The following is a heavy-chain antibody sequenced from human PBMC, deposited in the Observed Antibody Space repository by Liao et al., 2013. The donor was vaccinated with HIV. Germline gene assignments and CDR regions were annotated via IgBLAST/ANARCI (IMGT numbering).Heavy chain of an antibody. J-gene: IGHJ4*02. CDR2: IYYSGST. CDR1: GGSINSYY. V-gene: IGHV4-59*01. D-gene: IGHD4-17*01. CDR3: ARVRSRTGHVDY. Sequence: QVQLQESGPGLVKPSETLSLTCTVSGGSINSYYWSWIRQPPGKGLEWLGYIYYSGSTDYNPSLKSRVTISVDTSKNQFSLKLSSVTAADTAVYYCARVRSRTGHVDYWGQGTLVTVSS.